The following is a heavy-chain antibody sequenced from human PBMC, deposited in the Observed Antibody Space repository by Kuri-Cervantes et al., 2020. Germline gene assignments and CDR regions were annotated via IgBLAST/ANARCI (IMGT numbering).Heavy chain of an antibody. CDR1: GFTFSSYA. D-gene: IGHD2-21*01. CDR3: ARDVVHAFDI. V-gene: IGHV3-15*01. Sequence: GESLKISCAASGFTFSSYAMSWVRQAPGKGLEWVGRIKSKTDGGTTDYAAPVKGRFTISRDDSNNTLYLRMNSLKTEDTAVYYCARDVVHAFDIWGQGTMVTVSS. J-gene: IGHJ3*02. CDR2: IKSKTDGGTT.